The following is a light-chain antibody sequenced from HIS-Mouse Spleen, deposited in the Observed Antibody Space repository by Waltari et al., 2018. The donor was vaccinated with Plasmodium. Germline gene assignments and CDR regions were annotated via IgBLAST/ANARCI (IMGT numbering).Light chain of an antibody. CDR2: QDS. V-gene: IGLV3-1*01. CDR3: QAWDSSVV. CDR1: KLGDKY. J-gene: IGLJ2*01. Sequence: SYELTQPPSVSVSPGQTASITCSGDKLGDKYAWWYQQKPGQSPVLVIYQDSKRPSGTPEGLSGSNAGNTATLTISGTQAMDEADYYCQAWDSSVVFGGGTKLTVL.